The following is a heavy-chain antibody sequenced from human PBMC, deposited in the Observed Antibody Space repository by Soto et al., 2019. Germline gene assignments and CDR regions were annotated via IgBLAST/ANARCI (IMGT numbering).Heavy chain of an antibody. J-gene: IGHJ4*02. CDR2: ISANNDHT. Sequence: QVQLVQSGAEVKKPGASVKVSCKASGYTLTSYGITWVRQAPGQGLEWMGWISANNDHTNYPQKLQGRVTMTTDTATSKAYMVITGLTSDDTGAYYCARAAYFDYWGQGTLVTVSS. CDR1: GYTLTSYG. CDR3: ARAAYFDY. V-gene: IGHV1-18*01.